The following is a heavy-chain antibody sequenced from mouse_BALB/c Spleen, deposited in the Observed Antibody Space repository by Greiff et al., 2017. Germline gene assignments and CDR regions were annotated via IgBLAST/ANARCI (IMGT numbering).Heavy chain of an antibody. J-gene: IGHJ2*01. D-gene: IGHD2-1*01. V-gene: IGHV5-12-2*01. CDR3: ARGGNYGGYFDY. CDR1: GFTFSSYT. Sequence: EVHLVESGGGLVQPGGSLKLSCAASGFTFSSYTMSWVRQTPEKRLEWVAYISNGGGSTYYPDTVKGRFTISRDNAKNTLYLQMSSLKSEDTAMYYCARGGNYGGYFDYWGQGTTLTVSS. CDR2: ISNGGGST.